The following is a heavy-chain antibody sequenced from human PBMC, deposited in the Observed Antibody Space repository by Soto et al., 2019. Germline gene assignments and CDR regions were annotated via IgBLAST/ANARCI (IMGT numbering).Heavy chain of an antibody. Sequence: SGPTLVNPTPTLTLTCTFSGFSLSTSGMCVSWIRQPPGKALEWLALIDWDDDKYYSTSLKTRLTISKDTSKNQVVLTMTNMDPVDTATYYCARGVGDLLWKARPYYFDYWGQGTLVTVSS. CDR1: GFSLSTSGMC. CDR2: IDWDDDK. J-gene: IGHJ4*02. V-gene: IGHV2-70*01. D-gene: IGHD3-10*01. CDR3: ARGVGDLLWKARPYYFDY.